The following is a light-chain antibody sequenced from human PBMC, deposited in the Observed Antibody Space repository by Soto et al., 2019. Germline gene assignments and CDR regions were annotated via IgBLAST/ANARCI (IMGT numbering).Light chain of an antibody. CDR3: QQYHNWPPWT. V-gene: IGKV3-15*01. J-gene: IGKJ1*01. CDR1: QSVSSN. Sequence: EIVMTQSPATLSVSPGERATLSCRASQSVSSNLAWYQQKPGQAPRLLIYGASTRATGIPARFSGSGSGTEFTLTISSLQSEDFAVYYCQQYHNWPPWTFGQGTEVEIK. CDR2: GAS.